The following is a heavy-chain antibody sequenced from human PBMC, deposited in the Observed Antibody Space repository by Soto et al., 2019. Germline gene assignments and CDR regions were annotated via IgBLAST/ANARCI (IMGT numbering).Heavy chain of an antibody. Sequence: QVQLVESGGGVVQPGRSLRLSCAASGFSFSDYGMHWVRQTPGKGLEWVAIIRHDGNGKFYADSAKGRFTVSRDNSKNTLNLQMTSLTAVYNGLYYWAGEFEPYANYRIDPWGQGTLVAVSS. CDR3: AGEFEPYANYRIDP. J-gene: IGHJ5*02. V-gene: IGHV3-33*01. D-gene: IGHD4-4*01. CDR2: IRHDGNGK. CDR1: GFSFSDYG.